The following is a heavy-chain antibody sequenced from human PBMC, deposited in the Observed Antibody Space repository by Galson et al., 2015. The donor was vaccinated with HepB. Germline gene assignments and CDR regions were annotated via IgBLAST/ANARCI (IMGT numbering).Heavy chain of an antibody. V-gene: IGHV3-23*01. Sequence: SLRLSCPHSGFNFTNYAMTWVRKPPGRGLQWVSSVNGKTGRPHYAGYVKGRFTISRDTSTNTLYLEFKSLRVEDTAVYYFAKGRWMAASGGLHHWGQGTLVTASS. CDR2: VNGKTGRP. D-gene: IGHD2-15*01. J-gene: IGHJ5*02. CDR1: GFNFTNYA. CDR3: AKGRWMAASGGLHH.